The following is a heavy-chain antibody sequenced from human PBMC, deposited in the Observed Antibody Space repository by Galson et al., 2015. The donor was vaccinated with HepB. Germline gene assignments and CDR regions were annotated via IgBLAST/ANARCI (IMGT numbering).Heavy chain of an antibody. Sequence: TLSLTCTVSGGSISSGDYYWSWIRQPPGKGLEWIGYIYYSGSTYYNPSLKSRVTISVDTSKNQFSLKLSSVTAADTAVYYCARDSRTYCSGGSCYDYWGQGTLVTVSS. V-gene: IGHV4-30-4*01. CDR1: GGSISSGDYY. D-gene: IGHD2-15*01. J-gene: IGHJ4*02. CDR2: IYYSGST. CDR3: ARDSRTYCSGGSCYDY.